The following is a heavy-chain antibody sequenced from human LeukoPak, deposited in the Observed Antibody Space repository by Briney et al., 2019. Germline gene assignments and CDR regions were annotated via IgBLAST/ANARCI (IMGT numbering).Heavy chain of an antibody. D-gene: IGHD1-26*01. CDR2: SSGRSDDI. CDR1: GYTFTTFG. CDR3: ARDWDGWTDSFEP. Sequence: ASVKVSCQASGYTFTTFGINWGRQAPGRGLEWMGYSSGRSDDINFAQNFQHRLTMTTDTSTSTAYMELERLTSDHTAVYYCARDWDGWTDSFEPWGQGTLVIVSS. V-gene: IGHV1-18*01. J-gene: IGHJ1*01.